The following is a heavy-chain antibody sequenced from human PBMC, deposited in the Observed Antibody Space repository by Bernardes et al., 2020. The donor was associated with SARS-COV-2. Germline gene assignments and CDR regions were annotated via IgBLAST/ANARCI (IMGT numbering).Heavy chain of an antibody. V-gene: IGHV4-59*08. CDR3: ARARSYCSSTSCGIQYYFDY. CDR2: IYYSGST. D-gene: IGHD2-2*01. CDR1: GGSISSYY. J-gene: IGHJ4*02. Sequence: SETLSLTCTVSGGSISSYYWSWIRQPPGKGLEWIGYIYYSGSTNYNPSLKSRVTISVDTSKNQFSLKLSSVTAADTAVYYCARARSYCSSTSCGIQYYFDYWGQGTLVTVSS.